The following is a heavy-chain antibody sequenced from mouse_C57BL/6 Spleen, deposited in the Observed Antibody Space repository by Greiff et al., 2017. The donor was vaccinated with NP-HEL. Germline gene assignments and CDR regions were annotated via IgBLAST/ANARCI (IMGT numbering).Heavy chain of an antibody. J-gene: IGHJ3*01. CDR3: AEGRAIYSAY. CDR1: GYAFSSSW. CDR2: IYPGDGDT. Sequence: QVQLQQSGPELVKPGASVKISCKASGYAFSSSWMNWVKQRPGKGLEWIGRIYPGDGDTNYNGKFKGKATLTADKSSSTAYMQLSSLTSEDSAVYFCAEGRAIYSAYWGQGTLVTVSA. V-gene: IGHV1-82*01. D-gene: IGHD1-1*01.